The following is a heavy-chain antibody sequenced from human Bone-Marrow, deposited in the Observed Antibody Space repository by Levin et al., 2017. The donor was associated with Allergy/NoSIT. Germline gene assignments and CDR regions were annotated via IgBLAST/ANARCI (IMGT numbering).Heavy chain of an antibody. V-gene: IGHV4-61*01. CDR3: ARYDYGDPYDAFDI. CDR1: GGSVSSGSYY. Sequence: SETLSLTCTVSGGSVSSGSYYWSWIRQPPGKGLEWIGYIYYSGSTNYNPSLKSRVTISVDTSKNQFSLKLSSVTAADTAVYYCARYDYGDPYDAFDIWGQGTMVTVSS. D-gene: IGHD4-17*01. CDR2: IYYSGST. J-gene: IGHJ3*02.